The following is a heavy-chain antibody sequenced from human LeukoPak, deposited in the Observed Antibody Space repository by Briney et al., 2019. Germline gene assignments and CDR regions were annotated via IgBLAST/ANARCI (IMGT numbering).Heavy chain of an antibody. CDR2: ISSSSSYI. J-gene: IGHJ4*02. CDR3: AKVRASSESPSY. Sequence: PGGSLRLSCAASGFTFSSYSMNWVRQAPGKGLEWVSSISSSSSYIYYADSVKGRFTISRDNSKNTLYLQMNSLRAEDTAVYYCAKVRASSESPSYWGQGTLVTVSS. CDR1: GFTFSSYS. V-gene: IGHV3-21*04. D-gene: IGHD3-10*01.